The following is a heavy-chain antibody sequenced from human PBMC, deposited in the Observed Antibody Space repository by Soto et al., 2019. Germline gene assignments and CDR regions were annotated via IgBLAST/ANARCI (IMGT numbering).Heavy chain of an antibody. V-gene: IGHV3-21*01. CDR1: GFTFSSYS. CDR2: ISSSSSYI. CDR3: ARAALTYSSGWYGPRGGAFDI. J-gene: IGHJ3*02. D-gene: IGHD6-19*01. Sequence: PGGSLRLSCAASGFTFSSYSMNWVRQAPGKGLEWVSSISSSSSYIYYADSVKGRFTISRDNAKNSLYLQMNSLRAEDTAVYYCARAALTYSSGWYGPRGGAFDIWGQGSMVTVSS.